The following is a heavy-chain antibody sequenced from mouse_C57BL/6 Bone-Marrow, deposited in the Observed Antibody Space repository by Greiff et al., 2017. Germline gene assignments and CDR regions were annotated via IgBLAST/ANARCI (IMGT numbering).Heavy chain of an antibody. CDR1: GYSFTGYW. CDR3: ALYYGSSLY. Sequence: QVQLQPSGAELMKPGASVKLSCTATGYSFTGYWLAWVKQRPGHGLEWIGEIFPGSGRTNSNEKFQGNDTFTADTSSNTAYMQLSSLTTEDSAIYYCALYYGSSLYGGQGTTLTVSS. J-gene: IGHJ2*01. V-gene: IGHV1-9*01. CDR2: IFPGSGRT. D-gene: IGHD1-1*01.